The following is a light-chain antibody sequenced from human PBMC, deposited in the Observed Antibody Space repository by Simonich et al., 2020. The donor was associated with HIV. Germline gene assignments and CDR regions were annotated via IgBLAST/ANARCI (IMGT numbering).Light chain of an antibody. CDR2: WAS. Sequence: DIVMTQSPDSLAVSLGERATIHCKSSQSVLYSSNNKNYFAWYQQKPGQAPKLLIYWASTRESGVPDRFSGSGSGTDFTLTISSLQAEDVAVYYCQQYYSTPRTFGQGTKVEIK. CDR1: QSVLYSSNNKNY. V-gene: IGKV4-1*01. CDR3: QQYYSTPRT. J-gene: IGKJ1*01.